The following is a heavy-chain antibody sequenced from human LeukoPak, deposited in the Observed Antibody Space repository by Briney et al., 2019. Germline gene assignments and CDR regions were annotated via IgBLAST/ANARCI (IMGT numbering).Heavy chain of an antibody. V-gene: IGHV3-30*03. CDR3: AMGGWLRTNAFDI. J-gene: IGHJ3*02. CDR1: GFTFSSYG. CDR2: ISYDGSNK. D-gene: IGHD5-12*01. Sequence: GGSLRLSCAASGFTFSSYGMHWVRQAPGKGLERVAVISYDGSNKYYADSVKGRFTISRDNSKNTLYLQMNSLRAEDTAVYYCAMGGWLRTNAFDIWGQGTMVTVSS.